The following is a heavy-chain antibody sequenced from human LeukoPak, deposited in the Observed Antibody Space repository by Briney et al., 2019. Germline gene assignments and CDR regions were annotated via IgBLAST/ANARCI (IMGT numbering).Heavy chain of an antibody. Sequence: GGSLRLSCAASEFTFSDYWMSWVRQAPGKGPEWVANIIKDGSEEHYVDSVKGRFTVSRDNAKNSLFLQINSLRVEDTAVYYCATYDNWVAGDVWDQGTTVSVSS. D-gene: IGHD3-22*01. J-gene: IGHJ6*02. CDR2: IIKDGSEE. CDR1: EFTFSDYW. CDR3: ATYDNWVAGDV. V-gene: IGHV3-7*01.